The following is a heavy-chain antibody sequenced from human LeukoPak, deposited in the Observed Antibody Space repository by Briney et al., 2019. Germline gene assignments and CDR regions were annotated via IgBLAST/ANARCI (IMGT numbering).Heavy chain of an antibody. V-gene: IGHV3-23*01. D-gene: IGHD3-22*01. J-gene: IGHJ3*02. CDR2: ISGSGGST. Sequence: GGSLRLSCAASGFTFSSYAMSWVRQAPGKGLEWVSAISGSGGSTYYADSVKGRFTISRDNSKNTLYLQMNSLRAEDTAVYYCAKEEGVIIMIVGVINNDAFDIGAQGKMVPVSS. CDR1: GFTFSSYA. CDR3: AKEEGVIIMIVGVINNDAFDI.